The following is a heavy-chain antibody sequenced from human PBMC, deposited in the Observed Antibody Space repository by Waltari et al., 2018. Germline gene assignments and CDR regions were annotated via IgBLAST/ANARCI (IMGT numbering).Heavy chain of an antibody. J-gene: IGHJ4*02. CDR1: GGSIRDYY. D-gene: IGHD3-3*01. Sequence: QVQLQESGPGLVKPSETLSLTCSVSGGSIRDYYWSWIRQPAGKGLEWIGRTYSTGSTDYNPSLKSRVTISVDTSKNQFSLKLTSVTAADTAVYYCTRQNFWSAYSDFWGQGTLVTVSS. CDR2: TYSTGST. CDR3: TRQNFWSAYSDF. V-gene: IGHV4-4*07.